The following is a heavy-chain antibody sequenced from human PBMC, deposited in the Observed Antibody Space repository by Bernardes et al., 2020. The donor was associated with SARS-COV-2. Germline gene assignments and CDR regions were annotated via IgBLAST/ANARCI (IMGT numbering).Heavy chain of an antibody. CDR3: AGSSCGIDCYIGGLRSVDYGMDV. CDR1: GASISSTNYY. CDR2: IYSSGSS. D-gene: IGHD2-21*02. V-gene: IGHV4-39*01. Sequence: SETLSLTCTVSGASISSTNYYWGWIRQPPGKGLEWIWSIYSSGSSYYTPSLHSRVSESLDTSKNQFSLRLSFVTAAVTAVYYCAGSSCGIDCYIGGLRSVDYGMDVWGQGTTVTGSS. J-gene: IGHJ6*02.